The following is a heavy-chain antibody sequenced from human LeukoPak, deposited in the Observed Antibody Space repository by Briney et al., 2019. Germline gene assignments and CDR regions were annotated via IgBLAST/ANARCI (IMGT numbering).Heavy chain of an antibody. D-gene: IGHD5-24*01. J-gene: IGHJ4*02. Sequence: PSETLSLTCTVSGGSIYNYYWSWIRQPPGRGVEWIGYIDYTGTTRYNPSLKSRITISVDTSKNQFSLKVTSVTAADTAVYYCARGPDDFDSWGQGTLVTVSS. CDR3: ARGPDDFDS. V-gene: IGHV4-59*01. CDR1: GGSIYNYY. CDR2: IDYTGTT.